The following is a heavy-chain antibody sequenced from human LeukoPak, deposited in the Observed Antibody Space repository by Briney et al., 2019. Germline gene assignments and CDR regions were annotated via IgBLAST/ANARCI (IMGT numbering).Heavy chain of an antibody. CDR2: IYYSGST. CDR3: ARLSKGRFFDYIFDY. Sequence: SETLSLTCSASGGSVSSSTYYWGWIRQPPGKGLEWIGNIYYSGSTYYNPSLKSRVTMSVDTSNNQFSLKMHSVTAADPAVYYCARLSKGRFFDYIFDYWGQGTLVTVSS. V-gene: IGHV4-39*01. CDR1: GGSVSSSTYY. J-gene: IGHJ4*02. D-gene: IGHD3-9*01.